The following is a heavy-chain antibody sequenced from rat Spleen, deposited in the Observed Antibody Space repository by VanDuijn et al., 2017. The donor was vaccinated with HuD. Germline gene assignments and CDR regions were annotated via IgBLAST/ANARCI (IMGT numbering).Heavy chain of an antibody. D-gene: IGHD1-4*01. J-gene: IGHJ2*01. CDR3: AREAGIPFHYFDY. V-gene: IGHV5-17*01. CDR1: GFTFNDYA. Sequence: EVQLVESGGGLVQPGKSLKFSCAASGFTFNDYAVAWVRQAPKKGLEWVASITNNGGNVYYPDSVKGRFTISRDNAKSTLYLQMNSLRSEDTATYYCAREAGIPFHYFDYWGQGVMVTVSS. CDR2: ITNNGGNV.